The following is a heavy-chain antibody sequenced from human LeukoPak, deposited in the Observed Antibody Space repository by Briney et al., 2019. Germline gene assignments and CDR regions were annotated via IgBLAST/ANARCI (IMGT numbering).Heavy chain of an antibody. CDR3: ARGSDYYYYGMDV. CDR2: INHSGST. Sequence: SETLSLTCAVYGGSFSGYYWSWIRQPPGKGLEWIGEINHSGSTNYNPSLKSRVTISVDTSKNQFSLKLSSVTAADTAVYYCARGSDYYYYGMDVWGQGTTVTVS. J-gene: IGHJ6*02. CDR1: GGSFSGYY. V-gene: IGHV4-34*01.